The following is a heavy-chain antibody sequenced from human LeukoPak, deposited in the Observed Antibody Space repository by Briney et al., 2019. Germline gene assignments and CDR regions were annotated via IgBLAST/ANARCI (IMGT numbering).Heavy chain of an antibody. CDR1: GFTFYDYG. Sequence: GGSLRLSCAASGFTFYDYGMSWVRQAPGKGLEWVSGINWNGGSTGYADSVKGRFTISRDNAKNSLYLQMNSLRAEDTALYYCARGGHSITMIVVVIIPFDYWGQGTLVTVSS. CDR3: ARGGHSITMIVVVIIPFDY. J-gene: IGHJ4*02. D-gene: IGHD3-22*01. CDR2: INWNGGST. V-gene: IGHV3-20*04.